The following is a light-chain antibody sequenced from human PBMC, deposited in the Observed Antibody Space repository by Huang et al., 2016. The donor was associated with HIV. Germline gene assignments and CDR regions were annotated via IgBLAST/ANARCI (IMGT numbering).Light chain of an antibody. V-gene: IGKV1-39*01. CDR3: QQSYSALIT. CDR2: DVS. CDR1: QAIGTY. Sequence: IQLTQSPTSLSASVGDRVTIACRASQAIGTYLNWFQQKPGRAPKLLISDVSSLHTGIPSRFIGSGSGTEFTLIIRGLQFDDFATYFCQQSYSALITFGQGTRLEIK. J-gene: IGKJ5*01.